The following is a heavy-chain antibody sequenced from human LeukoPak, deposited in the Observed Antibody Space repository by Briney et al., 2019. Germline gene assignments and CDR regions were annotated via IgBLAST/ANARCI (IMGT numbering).Heavy chain of an antibody. J-gene: IGHJ3*02. D-gene: IGHD3-3*01. Sequence: SETLSLTCAVYGGSFSAYYWSWIRQPPGEGLEWIGEINHSGSTDYNPSLKTRVTISVDTSKNQFSLNLSSVTAADTAVYYCARGDNLLRFLEVDAFDIWGQGTVVTVSS. CDR2: INHSGST. CDR3: ARGDNLLRFLEVDAFDI. CDR1: GGSFSAYY. V-gene: IGHV4-34*01.